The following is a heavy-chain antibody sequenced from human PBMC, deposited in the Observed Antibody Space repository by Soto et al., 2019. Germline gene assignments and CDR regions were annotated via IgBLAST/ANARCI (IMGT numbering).Heavy chain of an antibody. CDR1: GFTFSSYA. V-gene: IGHV3-23*01. D-gene: IGHD6-6*01. CDR3: AKDRSIFNSDGGGVDN. CDR2: ISGTGGST. J-gene: IGHJ4*02. Sequence: AQLLESGGGLVQPGGSLRLSCAASGFTFSSYAMSWVRQAPGKGLEWVSGISGTGGSTYYADSVKGRLTISRDNAKNTLYLQRSSLRAGETALYYCAKDRSIFNSDGGGVDNWGQGTLVTVSS.